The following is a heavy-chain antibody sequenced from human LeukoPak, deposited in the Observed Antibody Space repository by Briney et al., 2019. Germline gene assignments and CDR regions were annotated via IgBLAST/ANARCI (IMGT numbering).Heavy chain of an antibody. Sequence: PGGALTLSCAASGFTVDDYAMHWVRHAPGKGVEWGSGISWNSGSIGYADSVKGRFTISRDNAKNSLYLQMNSLRAEDMALYYCAKDPGGDLYWYFDLWGRGTLVTVSS. D-gene: IGHD4-17*01. CDR3: AKDPGGDLYWYFDL. J-gene: IGHJ2*01. CDR1: GFTVDDYA. CDR2: ISWNSGSI. V-gene: IGHV3-9*03.